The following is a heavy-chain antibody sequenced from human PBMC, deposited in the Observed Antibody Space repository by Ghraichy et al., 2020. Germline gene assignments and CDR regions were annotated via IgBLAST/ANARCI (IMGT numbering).Heavy chain of an antibody. Sequence: GGSLRLSCAASGFTFSSYSMNWVLQAPGKGLEWVSSISSSSSYIYYADSVKGRFTISRDNAKNSLYLQMNSLRAEDTAVYYCVRTETGTYYDFWSGYSEYYYGMDVWGQGTTVTVSS. CDR2: ISSSSSYI. CDR3: VRTETGTYYDFWSGYSEYYYGMDV. V-gene: IGHV3-21*01. D-gene: IGHD3-3*01. CDR1: GFTFSSYS. J-gene: IGHJ6*02.